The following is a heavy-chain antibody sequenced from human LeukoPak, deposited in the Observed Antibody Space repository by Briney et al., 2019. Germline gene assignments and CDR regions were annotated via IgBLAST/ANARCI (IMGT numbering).Heavy chain of an antibody. V-gene: IGHV1-69*01. CDR2: IIPIFGTA. D-gene: IGHD3-9*01. Sequence: ASVKVSCKASGGTFSSYAISWVRQAPGQGLEWMGGIIPIFGTANYAQKFQGRVTITADESTSTAYMELSSLRSEDTAVYYCAREDYDTLTGYPMGYFDYWGQGTLVTVSS. J-gene: IGHJ4*02. CDR1: GGTFSSYA. CDR3: AREDYDTLTGYPMGYFDY.